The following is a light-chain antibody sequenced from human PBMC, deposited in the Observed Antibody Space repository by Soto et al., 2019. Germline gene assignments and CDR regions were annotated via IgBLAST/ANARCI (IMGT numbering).Light chain of an antibody. J-gene: IGKJ1*01. V-gene: IGKV1-5*03. CDR3: QQYDRASWT. Sequence: DIQMTQSPSTLSASVGDRVIITCRASQSISSWLAWYQQKPGKAHNLLIYRASTLKSGIPSRFSGSGSGTEFPLTISSLQPDDFATYYCQQYDRASWTFGPGTKVEIK. CDR2: RAS. CDR1: QSISSW.